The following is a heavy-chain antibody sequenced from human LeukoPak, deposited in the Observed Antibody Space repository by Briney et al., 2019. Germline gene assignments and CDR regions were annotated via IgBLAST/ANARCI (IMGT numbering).Heavy chain of an antibody. J-gene: IGHJ5*02. CDR3: TRDSGTYNWLDP. V-gene: IGHV3-73*01. D-gene: IGHD1-26*01. Sequence: GGSLRLSCTASGFAFSGSAVHWVRQSSEKGLEWVGHNATATAYAASVEGRFTISRDDSKNTAYLQMNSLKTEDTALYFCTRDSGTYNWLDPWGQGTLVTVSS. CDR1: GFAFSGSA. CDR2: NATAT.